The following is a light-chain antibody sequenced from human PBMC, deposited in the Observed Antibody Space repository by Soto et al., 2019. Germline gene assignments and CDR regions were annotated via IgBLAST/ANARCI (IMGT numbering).Light chain of an antibody. CDR2: GAS. J-gene: IGKJ1*01. CDR1: QSVSSNY. CDR3: QQYGSSPWT. V-gene: IGKV3-20*01. Sequence: EIVLTQSPGTLSLSPGERATLSCRASQSVSSNYLAWYQQKPGQAPRLVIYGASSRATGIPDRFSGSGSGTDFSLTISRLEPEDFAVYYCQQYGSSPWTVGQGAKVVIK.